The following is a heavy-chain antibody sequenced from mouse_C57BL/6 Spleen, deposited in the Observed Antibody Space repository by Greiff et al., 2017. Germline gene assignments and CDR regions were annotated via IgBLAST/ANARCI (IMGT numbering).Heavy chain of an antibody. CDR1: GFNIKDDY. CDR2: IDPENGDT. J-gene: IGHJ4*01. CDR3: TYITTVEEGYAMDY. V-gene: IGHV14-4*01. D-gene: IGHD1-1*01. Sequence: VQLQQSGAELVRPGASVKLSCTASGFNIKDDYMHWVKQRPEQGLEWIGWIDPENGDTEYTSKFQGKATITADTSSNTAYLQLSSLTSEDTAVYYCTYITTVEEGYAMDYWGQGTSVTVAS.